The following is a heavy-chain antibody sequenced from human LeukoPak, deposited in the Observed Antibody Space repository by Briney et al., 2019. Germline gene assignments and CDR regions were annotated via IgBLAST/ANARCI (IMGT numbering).Heavy chain of an antibody. J-gene: IGHJ4*02. D-gene: IGHD2-21*01. CDR1: GGTFSSYT. CDR2: IIPILGIA. V-gene: IGHV1-69*02. Sequence: SVKVSCKASGGTFSSYTISWVRQAPGQGLEWMGRIIPILGIANYAQKFQGRVTITADKSTSTAYMWLSSLRYEDTAVYYCASKGDTYCGGDCYSNWGQGTLVTVSS. CDR3: ASKGDTYCGGDCYSN.